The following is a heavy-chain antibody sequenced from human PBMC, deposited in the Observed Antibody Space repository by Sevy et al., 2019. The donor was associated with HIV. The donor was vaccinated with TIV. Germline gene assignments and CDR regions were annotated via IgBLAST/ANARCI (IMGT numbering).Heavy chain of an antibody. CDR1: GFTFGDYA. CDR3: TRPLATSDTPEYFFDY. J-gene: IGHJ4*02. Sequence: GGSLRLSCTSSGFTFGDYAMSWFRQAPGKGLEWVAFIRRNSHEPYGGTTEYAASVKGRFTISRDDSKSIAYLQMNSLKTEDTAVYYCTRPLATSDTPEYFFDYWGQGILVTVSS. V-gene: IGHV3-49*03. CDR2: IRRNSHEPYGGTT. D-gene: IGHD5-12*01.